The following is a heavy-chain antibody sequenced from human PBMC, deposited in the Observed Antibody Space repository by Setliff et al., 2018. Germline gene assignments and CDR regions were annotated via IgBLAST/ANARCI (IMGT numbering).Heavy chain of an antibody. Sequence: ASVKVSCKASGYTFTSYGINWVRQAPGQGLEWMGWISAYNGNTNYAQKLQGRVTMTSDTSTSTAYMELSSLRSEDTAVYYCARRASYSGSFDAFDIWGQGTMVTVSS. J-gene: IGHJ3*02. CDR1: GYTFTSYG. CDR2: ISAYNGNT. V-gene: IGHV1-18*01. D-gene: IGHD1-26*01. CDR3: ARRASYSGSFDAFDI.